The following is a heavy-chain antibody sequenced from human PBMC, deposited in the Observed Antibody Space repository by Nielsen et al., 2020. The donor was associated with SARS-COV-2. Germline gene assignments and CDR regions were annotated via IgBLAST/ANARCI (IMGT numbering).Heavy chain of an antibody. V-gene: IGHV3-33*01. Sequence: GESLKISCAASGFTFSSYGMHWVRQAPGKGLEWVAVIWYDGSNKYYADSVKGRFTISRDNSKNTLYLQMNSLRAEDTAVYYCARADYMTTVTYYYYGMDVWGQGTTVTVSS. CDR3: ARADYMTTVTYYYYGMDV. CDR2: IWYDGSNK. D-gene: IGHD4-17*01. J-gene: IGHJ6*02. CDR1: GFTFSSYG.